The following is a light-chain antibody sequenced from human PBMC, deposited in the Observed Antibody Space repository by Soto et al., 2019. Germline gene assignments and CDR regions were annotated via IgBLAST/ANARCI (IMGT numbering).Light chain of an antibody. V-gene: IGLV2-8*01. J-gene: IGLJ3*02. CDR1: SSDVGGYNY. CDR2: EVT. CDR3: SSYAASNNFYFV. Sequence: QSALTQPPSASGSPGQSVTISCTGTSSDVGGYNYVSWYQQYPGRAPKLMIYEVTKRPSGVPDRFSGSKCGSTASLTVSGLQAGDEADYYCSSYAASNNFYFVFGGGTQLTVL.